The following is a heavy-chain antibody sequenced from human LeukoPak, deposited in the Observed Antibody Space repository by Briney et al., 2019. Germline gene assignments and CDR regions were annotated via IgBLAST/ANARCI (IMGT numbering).Heavy chain of an antibody. CDR1: GGSISSYY. CDR2: IYHSGST. CDR3: ARNADYCLDY. V-gene: IGHV4-59*12. D-gene: IGHD4/OR15-4a*01. Sequence: SETLSLTCTVSGGSISSYYWSWIRQPPGKGLEWIGYIYHSGSTYYNPSLKSRVTISVDRSKNQFSLKLSSVTAADTAIYYCARNADYCLDYWGQGTLVTVSS. J-gene: IGHJ4*02.